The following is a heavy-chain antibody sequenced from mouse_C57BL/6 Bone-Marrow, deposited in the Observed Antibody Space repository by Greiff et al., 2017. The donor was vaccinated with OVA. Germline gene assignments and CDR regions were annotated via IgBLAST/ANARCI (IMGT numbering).Heavy chain of an antibody. CDR1: GYTFTSYG. J-gene: IGHJ1*03. CDR3: ARNYYYRGYFDV. V-gene: IGHV1-81*01. CDR2: IYPSSGNT. Sequence: QVQLQQPGAELARPGASVKLSCKASGYTFTSYGISWVKQRTGQGLEWIGEIYPSSGNTYYNEKFKGKATLTADKSSSTAYMELRSLTSEDSAVYFCARNYYYRGYFDVWGTGTTVTVSA. D-gene: IGHD2-12*01.